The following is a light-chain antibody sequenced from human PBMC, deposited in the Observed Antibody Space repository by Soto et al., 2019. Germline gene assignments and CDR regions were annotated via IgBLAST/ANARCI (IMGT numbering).Light chain of an antibody. J-gene: IGKJ4*01. CDR1: QFIDSSY. CDR2: RTF. V-gene: IGKV3-20*01. Sequence: IVLTQSPATLSLSPGERANLCCRASQFIDSSYLAWYQQRPGQPPRLLLYRTFNRATGIPDRFSGGGSGTDFTLTISSLEPEDSAVCFCKQFSSSPLTFGGGTKVDIK. CDR3: KQFSSSPLT.